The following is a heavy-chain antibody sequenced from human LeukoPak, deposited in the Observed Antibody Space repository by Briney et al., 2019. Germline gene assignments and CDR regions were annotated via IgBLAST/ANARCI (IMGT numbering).Heavy chain of an antibody. D-gene: IGHD2-2*01. CDR2: INHSGST. CDR3: AGLCQPAAEPFEH. V-gene: IGHV4-34*01. Sequence: SETLSLTCAVYGGSFSGYNWSWLRQPPGKGLEWLGEINHSGSTKYNPSLKSRVTISVDTSRNQFSLKLSSVTAADTAVYYCAGLCQPAAEPFEHWGQGNLGTVSS. CDR1: GGSFSGYN. J-gene: IGHJ4*02.